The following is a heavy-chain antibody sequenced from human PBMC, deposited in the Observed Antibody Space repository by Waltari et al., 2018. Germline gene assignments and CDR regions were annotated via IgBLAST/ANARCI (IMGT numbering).Heavy chain of an antibody. CDR1: VGTFSSYA. V-gene: IGHV1-69*15. CDR2: IIPIFGTA. CDR3: ARDGCSGGSCYQGDY. D-gene: IGHD2-15*01. Sequence: QVQLVQSGAEVKKPGSSVKVSCKASVGTFSSYAISWVRRAPGQGLEWMGRIIPIFGTANYAQKFQGRVTITADESTSTAYMELSSLRSEDTAVYYCARDGCSGGSCYQGDYRGQGTLVTVSS. J-gene: IGHJ4*02.